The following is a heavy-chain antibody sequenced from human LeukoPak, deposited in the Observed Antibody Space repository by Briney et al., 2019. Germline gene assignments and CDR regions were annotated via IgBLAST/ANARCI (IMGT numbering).Heavy chain of an antibody. CDR1: GYTFTSYG. CDR2: ISAYNGNT. J-gene: IGHJ4*02. Sequence: ASVKVSCKASGYTFTSYGISWVRQAPGQGLEWMGWISAYNGNTNYAQKLQGRVTFTRDTSASTAYMELSSLRSEDTAVFYCARSIGYSAYEFDYWGQGTLVTVSS. CDR3: ARSIGYSAYEFDY. V-gene: IGHV1-18*01. D-gene: IGHD5-12*01.